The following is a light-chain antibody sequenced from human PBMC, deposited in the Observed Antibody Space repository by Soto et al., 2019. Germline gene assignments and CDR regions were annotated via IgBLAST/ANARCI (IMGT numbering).Light chain of an antibody. V-gene: IGLV4-69*01. CDR2: LNSDGSH. CDR3: QTWGTGIYWV. CDR1: SGHSSYA. J-gene: IGLJ3*02. Sequence: QLVLTQSPSASASLGASVKLTCTLSSGHSSYAIAWHQQQPEKGPRYLIKLNSDGSHSKGDGIPDRFSGSSSGAERYLTISSLQSEDEADYYCQTWGTGIYWVFGGGTQLTVL.